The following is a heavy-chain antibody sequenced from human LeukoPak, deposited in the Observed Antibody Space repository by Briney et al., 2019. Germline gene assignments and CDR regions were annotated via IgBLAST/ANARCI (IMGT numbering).Heavy chain of an antibody. J-gene: IGHJ3*02. CDR1: GGSNSTYY. Sequence: SETLSLTCTVSGGSNSTYYWSWVRQPAGEGLEWIGRIYSTGSTNYNPSLKSRVIMSIDTPKNHFSLKLSSVTAADTAVYYCTRDVRHAFEIWGQGTMVTVSS. CDR2: IYSTGST. V-gene: IGHV4-4*07. CDR3: TRDVRHAFEI.